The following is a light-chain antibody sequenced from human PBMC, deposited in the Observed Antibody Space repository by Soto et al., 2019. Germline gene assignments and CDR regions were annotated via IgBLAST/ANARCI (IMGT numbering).Light chain of an antibody. CDR2: EVS. J-gene: IGLJ2*01. V-gene: IGLV2-14*01. CDR1: SSDVGGYNY. Sequence: QSVLPQPASVSGSPGQSITISCTGTSSDVGGYNYVSWYQQHPGKAPKLMIYEVSNRPSGVSNRFSGSKSGNTASLTISGLQAEDEADYYCSSYTSSSTYVVFGGGTKLTVL. CDR3: SSYTSSSTYVV.